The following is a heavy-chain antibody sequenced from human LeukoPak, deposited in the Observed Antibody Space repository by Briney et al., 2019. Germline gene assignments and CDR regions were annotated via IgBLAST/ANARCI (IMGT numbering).Heavy chain of an antibody. Sequence: ASVKVSCKASGYTFTDYYMHWVQQAPGKGLEWMGLVDPEDGETIYAEKFQSRVTITADTSTDTAYMELSSLRSEDTAVYYCATEIVGATTYYFDYWGQGTLVTVSS. D-gene: IGHD1-26*01. CDR3: ATEIVGATTYYFDY. CDR1: GYTFTDYY. J-gene: IGHJ4*02. V-gene: IGHV1-69-2*01. CDR2: VDPEDGET.